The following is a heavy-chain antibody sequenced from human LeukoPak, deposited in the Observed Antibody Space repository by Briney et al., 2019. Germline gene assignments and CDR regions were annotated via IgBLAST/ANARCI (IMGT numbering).Heavy chain of an antibody. CDR1: GFTFSSYG. CDR2: ISGSGGST. D-gene: IGHD3-22*01. Sequence: LGGSLRLSCAASGFTFSSYGMSWVRQAPGKGLEWVSAISGSGGSTYYADSVKGRFTISRDNSKNTLYLQMNSLRAEDTAVYYCARGYYDSSGYYHFDYWGQGTLSPSPQ. J-gene: IGHJ4*02. CDR3: ARGYYDSSGYYHFDY. V-gene: IGHV3-23*01.